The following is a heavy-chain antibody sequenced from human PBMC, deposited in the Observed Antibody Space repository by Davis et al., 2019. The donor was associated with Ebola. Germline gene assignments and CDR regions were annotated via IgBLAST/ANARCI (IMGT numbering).Heavy chain of an antibody. Sequence: ASVQVSCKASGYTFTNYDIHWVRQATGQGLEWMGWTNPKSGYTTYAQKFQGRVTMTRTTSMTTVYMELSSLRPDDTAMYFCARSDYGDLDYWGQGTQVTVSS. V-gene: IGHV1-8*02. D-gene: IGHD4-17*01. CDR3: ARSDYGDLDY. CDR1: GYTFTNYD. CDR2: TNPKSGYT. J-gene: IGHJ4*02.